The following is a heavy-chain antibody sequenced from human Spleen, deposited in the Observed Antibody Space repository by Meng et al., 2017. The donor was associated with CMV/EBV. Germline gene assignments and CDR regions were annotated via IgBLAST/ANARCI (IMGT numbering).Heavy chain of an antibody. Sequence: FHFSSYSMNWVRQAPGKGLEWVSSISSSSSYIYYADSVKGRFTISRDNAKNSLYLQMNSLRAEDTAVYYCARVASDSSGYYYDYFDYWGQGTLVTVSS. CDR3: ARVASDSSGYYYDYFDY. CDR2: ISSSSSYI. J-gene: IGHJ4*02. CDR1: FHFSSYS. D-gene: IGHD3-22*01. V-gene: IGHV3-21*01.